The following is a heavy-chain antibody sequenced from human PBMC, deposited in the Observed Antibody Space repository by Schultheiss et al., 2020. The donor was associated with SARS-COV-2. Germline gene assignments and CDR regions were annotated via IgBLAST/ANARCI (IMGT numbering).Heavy chain of an antibody. CDR1: GFTFSSYG. CDR3: ARDYSSGWRWFDP. Sequence: GGSLRLSCAASGFTFSSYGMHWVRQAPGKGLEWVAVISYDGSNKYYADSVKGRFTISRDNSKNTLYLQMNSLRAEDTAVYYCARDYSSGWRWFDPWGQGTLVTVSS. V-gene: IGHV3-30*03. D-gene: IGHD6-19*01. J-gene: IGHJ5*02. CDR2: ISYDGSNK.